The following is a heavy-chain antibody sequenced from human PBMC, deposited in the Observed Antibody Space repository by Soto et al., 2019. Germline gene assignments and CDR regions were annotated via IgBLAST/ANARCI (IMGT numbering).Heavy chain of an antibody. D-gene: IGHD3-10*01. Sequence: QVQLQESGPGLVKPSETLSLTWTVSGGSISGYYWTWIRQPPGKGLEWVGSLFYGGTTDYNPSLKSRLTMSLDTSKNHFSLKLRSVTAADTAVYYCARHRGPAPVYWGQGTLVTASS. V-gene: IGHV4-39*01. J-gene: IGHJ4*02. CDR1: GGSISGYY. CDR3: ARHRGPAPVY. CDR2: LFYGGTT.